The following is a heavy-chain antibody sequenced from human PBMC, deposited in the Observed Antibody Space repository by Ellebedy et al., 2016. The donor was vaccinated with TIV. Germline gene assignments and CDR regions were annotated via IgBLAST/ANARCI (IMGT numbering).Heavy chain of an antibody. CDR1: GYKLTNYW. CDR3: ARPEYCTGGSCYYGAFDY. Sequence: GESLKISCRGSGYKLTNYWIGWVRQMPGKGLEWIGIIYPGDSNTMYSPSFQGQVTISADRSINTAYLQWSSLKASDTAMYYCARPEYCTGGSCYYGAFDYWGQGTLVTVSA. V-gene: IGHV5-51*01. J-gene: IGHJ4*02. CDR2: IYPGDSNT. D-gene: IGHD2-15*01.